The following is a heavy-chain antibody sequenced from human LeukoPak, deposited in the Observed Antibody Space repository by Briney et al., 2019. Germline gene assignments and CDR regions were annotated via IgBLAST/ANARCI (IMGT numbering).Heavy chain of an antibody. CDR1: GYTFTGYY. D-gene: IGHD5-12*01. CDR2: INPNSGGT. Sequence: ASVKVSCKASGYTFTGYYMHWVRRAPGQGLEWMGWINPNSGGTNYAQKFQGRVTMTRDTSISTAYMELSRLRSDDTAVYYCARWGYSGYVLFDYWGQGTLVTVSS. V-gene: IGHV1-2*02. CDR3: ARWGYSGYVLFDY. J-gene: IGHJ4*02.